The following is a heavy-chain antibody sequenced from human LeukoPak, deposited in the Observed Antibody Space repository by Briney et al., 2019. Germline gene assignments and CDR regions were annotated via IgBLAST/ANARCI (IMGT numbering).Heavy chain of an antibody. CDR2: IIPILGIA. CDR1: GGTFSSYA. D-gene: IGHD1/OR15-1a*01. CDR3: ARGAFPKQTNWFDP. Sequence: ASVKVSCKASGGTFSSYAISWVRQAPGQGLKWMGRIIPILGIANYAQKFQGRVTITADKSTSTAYMELSSLRSEDTAVYYCARGAFPKQTNWFDPWGQGTLVTVSS. V-gene: IGHV1-69*04. J-gene: IGHJ5*02.